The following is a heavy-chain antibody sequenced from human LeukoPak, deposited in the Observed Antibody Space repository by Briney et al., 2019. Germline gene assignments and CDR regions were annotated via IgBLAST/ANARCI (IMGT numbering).Heavy chain of an antibody. CDR3: ARGIVAAGTPYYFDY. D-gene: IGHD6-13*01. CDR1: GGSFSGYY. J-gene: IGHJ4*02. V-gene: IGHV4-34*01. Sequence: SETLSLTCAVYGGSFSGYYWSWVRQPPGKGLEWIGEINHSGSTNYNPSLKSRVTISVDTSKNQFSLKLSSVTAADTAVYYCARGIVAAGTPYYFDYWGQGTLVTVSS. CDR2: INHSGST.